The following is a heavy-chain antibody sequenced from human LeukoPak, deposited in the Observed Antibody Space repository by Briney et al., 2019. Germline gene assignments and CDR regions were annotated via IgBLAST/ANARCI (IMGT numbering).Heavy chain of an antibody. V-gene: IGHV3-74*01. Sequence: GGSLRLSCAASGFTFSTYWMHWVRQAPGKGLVWVSRINSDGSSTNYADSVKGRFTISRDNAKNTLYLQMNSLRAEDTAVYYCAGAGVLAGLDVWGKGTTVTVSS. J-gene: IGHJ6*04. D-gene: IGHD3-10*01. CDR3: AGAGVLAGLDV. CDR2: INSDGSST. CDR1: GFTFSTYW.